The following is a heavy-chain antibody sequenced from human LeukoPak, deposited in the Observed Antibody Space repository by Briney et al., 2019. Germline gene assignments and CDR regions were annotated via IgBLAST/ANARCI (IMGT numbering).Heavy chain of an antibody. CDR2: ISGSGDST. Sequence: GGSLRLSCTASGFTFSTFAMSWVRQAPGKGLEWVSGISGSGDSTFYADSVKGRFTISRDNSKNTLYLQMNSLRAEDTAVYYCARVGAVTTLRWFDPWGQGTLVTVSS. CDR3: ARVGAVTTLRWFDP. J-gene: IGHJ5*02. D-gene: IGHD4-17*01. CDR1: GFTFSTFA. V-gene: IGHV3-23*01.